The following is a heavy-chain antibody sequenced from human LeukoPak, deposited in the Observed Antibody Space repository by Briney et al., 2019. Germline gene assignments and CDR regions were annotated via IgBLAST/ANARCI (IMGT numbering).Heavy chain of an antibody. CDR3: AKQGNAYDV. V-gene: IGHV3-23*01. CDR1: GFTFSSYA. Sequence: GGSPRLSCAASGFTFSSYAMSWVRQAPGKGLEWVSSISGSGDNTYYADSVKGRFTISRDNSKNTLYLQMNTLRAEDTALYYCAKQGNAYDVWGQGTLVTVSS. J-gene: IGHJ3*01. CDR2: ISGSGDNT.